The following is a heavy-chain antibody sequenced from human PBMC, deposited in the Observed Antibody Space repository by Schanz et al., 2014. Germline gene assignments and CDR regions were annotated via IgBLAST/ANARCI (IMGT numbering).Heavy chain of an antibody. CDR2: INSDGTKR. V-gene: IGHV3-30*02. CDR1: GFTLSSYG. Sequence: VQLAESGGGLVQPGGSLRLSCAASGFTLSSYGMHWVRQAPGKGLEWVAFINSDGTKRFYADSVKSRFTISRDNSKNTLYLQLNSLRAEDTAVYYCARDFHGYGPHLDYWGQGSLVTVSS. D-gene: IGHD5-12*01. CDR3: ARDFHGYGPHLDY. J-gene: IGHJ4*02.